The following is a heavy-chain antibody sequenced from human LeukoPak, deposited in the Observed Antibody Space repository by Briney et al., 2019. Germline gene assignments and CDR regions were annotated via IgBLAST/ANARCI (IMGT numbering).Heavy chain of an antibody. V-gene: IGHV3-74*01. CDR3: AKDLSWNTADR. Sequence: GGSLRLSCVGSGFTYTDYWMHWFRQAPGKGPVWVSRINPDGTIIDYADSVKGRFSISRDSAKNLLYLQMNGLRADDTAVYYCAKDLSWNTADRWGQGILVTVSS. CDR2: INPDGTII. J-gene: IGHJ5*02. CDR1: GFTYTDYW. D-gene: IGHD5-18*01.